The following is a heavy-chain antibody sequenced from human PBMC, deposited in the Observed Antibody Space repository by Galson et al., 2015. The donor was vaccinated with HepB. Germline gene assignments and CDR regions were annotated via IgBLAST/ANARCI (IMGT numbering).Heavy chain of an antibody. D-gene: IGHD3-10*01. J-gene: IGHJ2*01. CDR3: AKRSYYYASGSYYVNWYFDL. CDR2: ISGSGYST. Sequence: SLRLSCAASGFTFSSYAMSWVRQAPGKGLEWVSDISGSGYSTYFADSVKGRFTISRDNSKNTLFLQMSSLRAEDTAVYYCAKRSYYYASGSYYVNWYFDLWGRGTLVTVSS. CDR1: GFTFSSYA. V-gene: IGHV3-23*01.